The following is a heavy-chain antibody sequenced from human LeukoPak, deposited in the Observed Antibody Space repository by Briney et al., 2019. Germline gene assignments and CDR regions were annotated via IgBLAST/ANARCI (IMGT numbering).Heavy chain of an antibody. V-gene: IGHV3-30*02. J-gene: IGHJ4*02. D-gene: IGHD3-16*01. CDR3: AKGGLRGTYYFDY. CDR2: IRYDGSNE. Sequence: VQPGGSLRLSCAASGFTFSNFALHWVRQAPGKGLEWVSFIRYDGSNENYADSVKGRFTISRDNSKNTLYLQMSSLRTEDTAVYYCAKGGLRGTYYFDYWGQGTLVTVSS. CDR1: GFTFSNFA.